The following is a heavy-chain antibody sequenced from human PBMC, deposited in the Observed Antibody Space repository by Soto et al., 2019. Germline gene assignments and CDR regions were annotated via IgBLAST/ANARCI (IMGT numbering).Heavy chain of an antibody. D-gene: IGHD3-22*01. J-gene: IGHJ4*02. V-gene: IGHV4-30-4*01. Sequence: ASETLSLTCTVSGGSISSGDYYWSWIRQPPGKGLEWIGYIYYSGSTYYNPSLKSRVTISVDTSKNQFSLKLSSVTAADTAVYYCARGITMIGGLDCWGQGTLVNVSS. CDR1: GGSISSGDYY. CDR2: IYYSGST. CDR3: ARGITMIGGLDC.